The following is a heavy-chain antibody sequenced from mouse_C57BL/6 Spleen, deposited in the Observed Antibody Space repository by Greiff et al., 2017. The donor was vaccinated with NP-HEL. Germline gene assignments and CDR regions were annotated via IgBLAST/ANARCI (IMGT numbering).Heavy chain of an antibody. V-gene: IGHV5-16*01. D-gene: IGHD2-4*01. Sequence: EVMLVESEGGLVQPGSSMKLSCTASGFTFSDYYMAWVRQVPEKGLEWVANINYDGSSTYYLDSLKSRFIISRDNAKNILYLQMSSLKSEDTATYYCARDGGYDYGYAMDYWGQGTSVTVSS. CDR1: GFTFSDYY. CDR3: ARDGGYDYGYAMDY. CDR2: INYDGSST. J-gene: IGHJ4*01.